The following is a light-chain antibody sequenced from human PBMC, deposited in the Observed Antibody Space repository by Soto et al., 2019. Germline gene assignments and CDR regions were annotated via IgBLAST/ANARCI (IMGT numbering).Light chain of an antibody. CDR1: QSVASN. J-gene: IGKJ2*01. CDR3: QQYHSWFPQFT. V-gene: IGKV3-15*01. Sequence: EIVMTQSPASLSVSPGDGATLSCCARQSVASNVAWYQQKPGQGPRLLIHGASTRAAGVPARFSGSGSGTDFTLTIRSLQCEDFAIYYCQQYHSWFPQFTFGQGTELQIK. CDR2: GAS.